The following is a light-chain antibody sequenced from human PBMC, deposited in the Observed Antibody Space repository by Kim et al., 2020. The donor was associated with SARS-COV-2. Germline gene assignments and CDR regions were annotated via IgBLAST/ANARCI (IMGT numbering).Light chain of an antibody. CDR1: GLRSYY. CDR2: GKN. V-gene: IGLV3-19*01. J-gene: IGLJ2*01. CDR3: NSRDSSGNHVV. Sequence: LGQTVRITCQGVGLRSYYESCYQQKPGQAPVLVIYGKNNRHSGIPDRFSGSSSGNTASLTITGAQAEDEADYYCNSRDSSGNHVVFGGGTKLTVL.